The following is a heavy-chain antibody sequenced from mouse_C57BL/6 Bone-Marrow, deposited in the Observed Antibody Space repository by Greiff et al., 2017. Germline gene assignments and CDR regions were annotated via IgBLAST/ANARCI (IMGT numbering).Heavy chain of an antibody. CDR2: INPNNGGT. D-gene: IGHD2-12*01. Sequence: EVQLQQSGPELVKPGASVKLSCKASGYTFTDYYMHWVKQRPGQSLEWIGYINPNNGGTSYNQKFKGKDTLTVNKSSSTAYMELRSLTSEDSAVSDCARGGYYPYYFDYWGQGTTLTVSS. V-gene: IGHV1-22*01. J-gene: IGHJ2*01. CDR1: GYTFTDYY. CDR3: ARGGYYPYYFDY.